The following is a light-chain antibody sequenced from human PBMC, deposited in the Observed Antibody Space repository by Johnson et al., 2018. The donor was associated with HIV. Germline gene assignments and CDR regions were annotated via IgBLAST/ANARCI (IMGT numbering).Light chain of an antibody. J-gene: IGLJ1*01. CDR3: GTWDSSLSVV. CDR1: SSNIGNNY. Sequence: QSVLTQPPSVSAAPGQKVTISCSGSSSNIGNNYVSWYQQLPGTAPKLLIYDNNRRPSGTPDRFSGSKSGTSATLGITGLQTGDEADYYCGTWDSSLSVVFGTGTKVTVL. CDR2: DNN. V-gene: IGLV1-51*01.